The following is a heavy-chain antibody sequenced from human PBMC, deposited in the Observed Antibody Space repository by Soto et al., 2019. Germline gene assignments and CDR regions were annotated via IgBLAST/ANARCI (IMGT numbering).Heavy chain of an antibody. CDR2: SHQSGNT. CDR1: GVSIDSHDW. J-gene: IGHJ4*02. D-gene: IGHD5-18*01. Sequence: QVQLQESGPGLVKPSGTLSLTCAVSGVSIDSHDWWTWVRQPPGKGLEWIGESHQSGNTNYNSSLESRVNITLDKSRNHFSLQLDSVTVADTAVYYCATRDTGRVYWGQGTLVTVSS. V-gene: IGHV4-4*02. CDR3: ATRDTGRVY.